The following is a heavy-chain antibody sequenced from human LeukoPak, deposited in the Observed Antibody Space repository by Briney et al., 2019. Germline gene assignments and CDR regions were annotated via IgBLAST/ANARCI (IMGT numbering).Heavy chain of an antibody. D-gene: IGHD6-13*01. J-gene: IGHJ6*03. CDR2: IYYSGST. V-gene: IGHV4-59*01. CDR3: ARGVRLRSRWYYGSYYYYYMDV. Sequence: SETLSLTCTVSGGSISSYYWSWIRQPPGKGLEWIGYIYYSGSTNYNPSLKSRVTISVDTSKNQFSLKLSSVTAADTAVYYCARGVRLRSRWYYGSYYYYYMDVWGKGTTVTISS. CDR1: GGSISSYY.